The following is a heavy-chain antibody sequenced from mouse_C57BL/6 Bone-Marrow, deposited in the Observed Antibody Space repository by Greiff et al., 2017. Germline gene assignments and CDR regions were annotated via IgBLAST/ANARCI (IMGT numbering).Heavy chain of an antibody. Sequence: QVKLQQPGAELVKPGASVKVSCKASGYTFTSYWMHWVKQRPGQGLEWIGRIHPSDSDTNYNQKFKGKATLTVDKSSSTAYMQLSSLTSEDSAVYYCAESGGNYVWYFDVWGTGTTVTVSS. V-gene: IGHV1-74*01. CDR2: IHPSDSDT. CDR3: AESGGNYVWYFDV. J-gene: IGHJ1*03. D-gene: IGHD2-1*01. CDR1: GYTFTSYW.